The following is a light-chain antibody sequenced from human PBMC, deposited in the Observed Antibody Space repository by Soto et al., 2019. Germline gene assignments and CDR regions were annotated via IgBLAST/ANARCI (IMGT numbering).Light chain of an antibody. CDR3: QQYNNWPS. V-gene: IGKV3-15*01. CDR1: QTVSRN. Sequence: IVMRQSPATLSVSPGERATLSCRASQTVSRNLAWYQQRPGQAPRLLIYDISNRAAGVPARFSGSGSETEFTLTIRSLQSEDFAVYFCQQYNNWPSFGQGTRLEI. J-gene: IGKJ5*01. CDR2: DIS.